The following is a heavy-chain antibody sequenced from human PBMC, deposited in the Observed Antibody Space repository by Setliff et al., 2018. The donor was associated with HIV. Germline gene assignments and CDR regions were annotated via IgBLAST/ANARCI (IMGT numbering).Heavy chain of an antibody. CDR1: GGIISSDSFF. D-gene: IGHD2-21*01. J-gene: IGHJ5*02. V-gene: IGHV4-61*09. CDR3: ARLFIPNYFDP. Sequence: SETLSLTCTVSGGIISSDSFFWSWIRQPAGKGLEWIGHISATGSTNYNPSLKSRVTMSLDTSKNQFSLNLNSVTAADAAVYYCARLFIPNYFDPWGQGTLVTVSS. CDR2: ISATGST.